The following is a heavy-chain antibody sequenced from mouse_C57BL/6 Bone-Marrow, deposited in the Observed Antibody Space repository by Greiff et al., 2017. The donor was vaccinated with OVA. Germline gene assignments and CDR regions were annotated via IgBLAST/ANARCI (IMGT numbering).Heavy chain of an antibody. V-gene: IGHV1-55*01. CDR3: ARGRDYYGSSPWFAY. D-gene: IGHD1-1*01. Sequence: QVQLKQPGAELVKPGASVKMSCKASGYTFTSYWITWVKQRPGQGLAWIGDIYPGSGSPNYNENFKGKATLTVDTSSSTAYMQLSSLSSEDSAVYYCARGRDYYGSSPWFAYWGQGTLVTVSA. CDR1: GYTFTSYW. CDR2: IYPGSGSP. J-gene: IGHJ3*01.